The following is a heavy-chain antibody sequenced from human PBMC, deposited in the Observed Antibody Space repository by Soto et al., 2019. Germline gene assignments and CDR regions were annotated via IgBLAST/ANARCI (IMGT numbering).Heavy chain of an antibody. CDR3: ARGANGYYYFDY. CDR2: ITRDGSST. J-gene: IGHJ4*02. CDR1: GFSLSDYL. Sequence: TGGSLRLSCAASGFSLSDYLMHWVRQAPGEGLVWLSRITRDGSSTNYADSVKGRFTISRDNAKNTLYLQVNSLRGEDTAVYYWARGANGYYYFDYWGQRTLVTVSS. V-gene: IGHV3-74*01. D-gene: IGHD5-18*01.